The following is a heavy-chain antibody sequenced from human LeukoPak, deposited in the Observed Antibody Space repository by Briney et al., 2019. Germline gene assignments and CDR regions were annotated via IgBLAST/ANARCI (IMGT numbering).Heavy chain of an antibody. CDR3: ARAITYSSSWYYFDY. CDR2: VNPNSGGT. V-gene: IGHV1-2*02. CDR1: GYTFTGYY. D-gene: IGHD6-13*01. J-gene: IGHJ4*02. Sequence: ASVKVSCKASGYTFTGYYMHWVRQAPGQGLEWMGWVNPNSGGTNYAQKFQGRVTMTRDTSISTAYMELSRLRSDDTAVYYCARAITYSSSWYYFDYWGQGTLVPVSS.